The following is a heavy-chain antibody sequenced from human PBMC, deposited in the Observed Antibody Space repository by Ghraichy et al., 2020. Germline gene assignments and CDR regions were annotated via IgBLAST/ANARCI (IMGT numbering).Heavy chain of an antibody. J-gene: IGHJ4*02. V-gene: IGHV3-23*01. CDR1: GFTFSSYA. D-gene: IGHD2-15*01. Sequence: GESLNISCAASGFTFSSYAMSWVRQAPGKGLEWVSAISGSGGSTYYADSVKGRFTISRDNSKNTLYLQMNSLRAEDTAVYYCAKEASGYCSGGSCWGVDYWGQGTLVTVSS. CDR3: AKEASGYCSGGSCWGVDY. CDR2: ISGSGGST.